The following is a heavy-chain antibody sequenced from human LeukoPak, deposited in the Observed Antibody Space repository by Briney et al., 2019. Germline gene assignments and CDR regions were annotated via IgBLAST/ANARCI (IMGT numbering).Heavy chain of an antibody. J-gene: IGHJ6*03. CDR2: IYYSGST. Sequence: SETLSLTCTVSGGSISSYYWSWIRQPPGKGLEWIGYIYYSGSTNYNPSLKSRVTISVDTSKNQFSLKLSSVTAADTAVYYCARVGYCSSTSCYRNYYYYYYMDVWGKGTTVTVSS. CDR3: ARVGYCSSTSCYRNYYYYYYMDV. V-gene: IGHV4-59*12. CDR1: GGSISSYY. D-gene: IGHD2-2*01.